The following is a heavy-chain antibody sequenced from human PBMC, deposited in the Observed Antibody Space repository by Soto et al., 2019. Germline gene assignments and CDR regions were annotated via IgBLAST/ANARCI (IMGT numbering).Heavy chain of an antibody. CDR2: IYYSGST. Sequence: PSETLSLTCTVSGGSISSSRYYWGWIRQPPGKGLEWIGSIYYSGSTYYNPSLKSRVTISVDTSKNQFSLKLSSVTAADTAVYYCARSRSRSGNNPCDPWGQGTLVTVSS. J-gene: IGHJ5*02. D-gene: IGHD1-20*01. V-gene: IGHV4-39*01. CDR1: GGSISSSRYY. CDR3: ARSRSRSGNNPCDP.